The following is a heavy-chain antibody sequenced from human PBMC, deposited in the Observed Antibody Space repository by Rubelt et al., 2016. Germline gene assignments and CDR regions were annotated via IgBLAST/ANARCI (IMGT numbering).Heavy chain of an antibody. Sequence: QVQLQESGPRLVKPSETLSLTCTVSGGSISSYYWSWIRQPPGKGLEWIGYIYYSGSTNYNPSLKSRVTISVDTSKNQFSLKLRSVTAADTAVYYCARGPQWELPTYDYWGQGILVTVSS. D-gene: IGHD1-26*01. V-gene: IGHV4-59*08. CDR2: IYYSGST. CDR3: ARGPQWELPTYDY. CDR1: GGSISSYY. J-gene: IGHJ4*02.